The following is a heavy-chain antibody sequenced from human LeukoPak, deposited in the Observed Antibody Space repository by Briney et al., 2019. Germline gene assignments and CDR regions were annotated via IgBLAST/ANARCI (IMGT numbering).Heavy chain of an antibody. CDR2: FDPEDGET. Sequence: ASVKVSCNVSGYTLTELSMHWVRQAPGKGLERMGGFDPEDGETIYAQKFQGRVTMTEDTSTDTAYMELSSLRSEDTAVYYCATLCVGELRTYVYDAFDIWGQGTMVTVSS. V-gene: IGHV1-24*01. CDR3: ATLCVGELRTYVYDAFDI. J-gene: IGHJ3*02. D-gene: IGHD1-26*01. CDR1: GYTLTELS.